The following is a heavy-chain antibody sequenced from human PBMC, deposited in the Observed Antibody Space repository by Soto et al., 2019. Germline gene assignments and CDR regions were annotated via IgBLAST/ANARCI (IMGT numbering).Heavy chain of an antibody. J-gene: IGHJ4*02. Sequence: PGGSLRLSCAASGFTFSSYAMSWVRQAPGKGLEWVSAISGSGGSTYYADSVKGRFTISRDNSKNTLYLQMNSLRAEDTAVYYCAKIEGPPPKHQWLYGGPNYFDYWGQGTLVTVSS. CDR2: ISGSGGST. CDR1: GFTFSSYA. V-gene: IGHV3-23*01. CDR3: AKIEGPPPKHQWLYGGPNYFDY. D-gene: IGHD6-19*01.